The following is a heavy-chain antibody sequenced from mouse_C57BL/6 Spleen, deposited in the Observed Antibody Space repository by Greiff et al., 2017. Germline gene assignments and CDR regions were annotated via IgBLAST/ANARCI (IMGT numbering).Heavy chain of an antibody. J-gene: IGHJ4*01. Sequence: VKLVESGPGLMQPSQSLSITCTVSGFSLTSYGVHWVRQSPGKGLEWLGVIWSGGSTDYNAAFISRLIISKDNSKIQVLFKMNSLQADDTAIYYCARLYYGSSLYYAMDYWGQGTSVTVSS. D-gene: IGHD1-1*01. CDR3: ARLYYGSSLYYAMDY. CDR2: IWSGGST. V-gene: IGHV2-2*01. CDR1: GFSLTSYG.